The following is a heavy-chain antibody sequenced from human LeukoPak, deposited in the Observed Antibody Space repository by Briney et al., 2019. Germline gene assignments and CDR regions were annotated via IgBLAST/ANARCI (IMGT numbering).Heavy chain of an antibody. D-gene: IGHD3-22*01. J-gene: IGHJ4*02. CDR2: IYTDGST. Sequence: GGSLRLSCAASGFTVSSKYMSWVRRAPGKGLEWVSIIYTDGSTYYADSVEGRFTISRDSSKNTLYLQMNSLRAEGTAVYYCARVDYYDTSGYYFWGQGTLVTVS. V-gene: IGHV3-53*01. CDR3: ARVDYYDTSGYYF. CDR1: GFTVSSKY.